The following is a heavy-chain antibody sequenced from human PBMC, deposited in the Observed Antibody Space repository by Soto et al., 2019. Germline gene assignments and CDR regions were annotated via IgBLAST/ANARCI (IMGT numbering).Heavy chain of an antibody. CDR2: MNPNSGNT. Sequence: ASVKVSCKASGYTFTSYDINWVRQATGRGLEWMGWMNPNSGNTGYAQKFQGRVTMTRNTSISTAYMELSSLRSEDPAVYYCARGGDYGDYVNYYYGMDVWGQGTTVTVSS. D-gene: IGHD4-17*01. J-gene: IGHJ6*02. V-gene: IGHV1-8*01. CDR3: ARGGDYGDYVNYYYGMDV. CDR1: GYTFTSYD.